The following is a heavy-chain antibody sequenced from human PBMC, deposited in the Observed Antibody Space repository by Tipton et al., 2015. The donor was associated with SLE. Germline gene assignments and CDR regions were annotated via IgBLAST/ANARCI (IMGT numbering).Heavy chain of an antibody. Sequence: TLSLTCTVSGGSIGTYYWSWIRQPPGKGLEYIGLIHYSGNTNYNPSLKNRVTISVDTSKYQFSLTLSSVTAADTAVYYCARAGDRRDGYNFALTYWGQGTLVTVSS. CDR3: ARAGDRRDGYNFALTY. V-gene: IGHV4-59*01. J-gene: IGHJ4*02. CDR2: IHYSGNT. CDR1: GGSIGTYY. D-gene: IGHD5-24*01.